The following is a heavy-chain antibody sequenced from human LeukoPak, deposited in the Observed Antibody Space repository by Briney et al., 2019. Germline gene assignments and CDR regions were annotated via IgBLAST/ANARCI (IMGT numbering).Heavy chain of an antibody. Sequence: GGSLRLSCAASGFTFSSFPMSWVRQAPGKGLEWVSAITGGGLNIYYADSVKGRFTISRDNSKNTLYLQMSTLRAEDRAVYFCAKENPVGGTNYFDYWGQGTLVTVAS. J-gene: IGHJ4*02. D-gene: IGHD1-26*01. CDR3: AKENPVGGTNYFDY. CDR1: GFTFSSFP. V-gene: IGHV3-23*01. CDR2: ITGGGLNI.